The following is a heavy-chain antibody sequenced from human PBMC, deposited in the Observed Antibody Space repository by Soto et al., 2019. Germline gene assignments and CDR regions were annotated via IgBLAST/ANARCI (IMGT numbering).Heavy chain of an antibody. J-gene: IGHJ4*02. CDR3: ATYDSSGKTFDY. V-gene: IGHV4-59*01. CDR2: IYYSGST. Sequence: PSETLSLTCTVSGGSISSYYWSWIRQPPGKGLEWIGYIYYSGSTNYNPPLKSRVTISVDTSKNQFSLKLSSVTAADTAVYYCATYDSSGKTFDYWGQGTLVTVSS. CDR1: GGSISSYY. D-gene: IGHD3-22*01.